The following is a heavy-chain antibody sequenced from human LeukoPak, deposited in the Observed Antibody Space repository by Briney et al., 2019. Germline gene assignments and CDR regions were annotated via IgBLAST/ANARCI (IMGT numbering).Heavy chain of an antibody. D-gene: IGHD2-15*01. V-gene: IGHV1-24*01. Sequence: ASVKVSCKVSGYTLTELSMHWVRQAPGKGLEWMGGFDPEDGETIYAQKFQGRVTMTEDTSTDTAYMELSSLRSEDTAVYYCATASSEIQAATSLIGWFDPWGQGTLVTVSS. CDR2: FDPEDGET. J-gene: IGHJ5*02. CDR1: GYTLTELS. CDR3: ATASSEIQAATSLIGWFDP.